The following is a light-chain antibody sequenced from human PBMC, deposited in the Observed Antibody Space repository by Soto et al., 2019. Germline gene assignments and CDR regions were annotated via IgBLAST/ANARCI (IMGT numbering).Light chain of an antibody. J-gene: IGKJ5*01. CDR2: DAS. Sequence: EIVLTQSPDTLSLPPGERATLSCRASQSVSSYLAWYQQKPGLAPRLLIYDASKRATGIPARFSGSGSGTDFTLPISSLEPEDFAVYYCQQRSNWLITFGQGTRLEIK. CDR3: QQRSNWLIT. V-gene: IGKV3-11*01. CDR1: QSVSSY.